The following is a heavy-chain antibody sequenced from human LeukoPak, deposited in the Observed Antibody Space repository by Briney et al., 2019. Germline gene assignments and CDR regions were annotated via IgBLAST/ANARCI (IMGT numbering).Heavy chain of an antibody. CDR2: IYYSGST. Sequence: SETLSLTCTVSGGSISSYYWSWIRQPPGKGLEWIGYIYYSGSTNYNPSLKSRVTISVDTSKNQFSLKLSSVTAADTAVYYCARVPLRFLEWLPEYFDYWGQGTLVTAS. J-gene: IGHJ4*02. V-gene: IGHV4-59*12. CDR3: ARVPLRFLEWLPEYFDY. D-gene: IGHD3-3*01. CDR1: GGSISSYY.